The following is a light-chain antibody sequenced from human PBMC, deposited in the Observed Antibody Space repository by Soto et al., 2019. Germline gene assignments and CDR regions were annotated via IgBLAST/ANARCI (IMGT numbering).Light chain of an antibody. Sequence: EIVLTQSPGTLSLSPGEGATLSCRASQSVSSSYLAWYQQKPGQAPRLLIYDASSRATGIPDRFSGSGSGTDFTLSISRREPEDFAVYYCQQHGSAPPWTFGQGTKVEIK. CDR1: QSVSSSY. CDR3: QQHGSAPPWT. J-gene: IGKJ1*01. CDR2: DAS. V-gene: IGKV3-20*01.